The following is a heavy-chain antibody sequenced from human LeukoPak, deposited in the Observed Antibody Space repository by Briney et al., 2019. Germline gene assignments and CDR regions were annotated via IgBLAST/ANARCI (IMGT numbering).Heavy chain of an antibody. V-gene: IGHV3-23*01. CDR3: AKDPEITMIVVVINWFDP. CDR1: GFTFSSYA. Sequence: GGSLRLSCAASGFTFSSYAMSWVRHAPGKGLEWVSAISGSGGSTYYADSVKGRFTISRDNSKNTLYLQMNSLRAEDTAVYYCAKDPEITMIVVVINWFDPWGQGTLVTVSS. CDR2: ISGSGGST. J-gene: IGHJ5*02. D-gene: IGHD3-22*01.